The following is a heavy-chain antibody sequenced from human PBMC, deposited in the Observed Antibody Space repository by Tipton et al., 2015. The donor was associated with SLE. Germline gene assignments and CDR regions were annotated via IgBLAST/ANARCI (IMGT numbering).Heavy chain of an antibody. CDR2: IYHSGST. D-gene: IGHD6-13*01. J-gene: IGHJ4*02. CDR1: GGSFSGYY. V-gene: IGHV4-34*01. CDR3: ARGRSSWDD. Sequence: TLPLTCAVYGGSFSGYYWSWIRQPPGKGLEWIGYIYHSGSTYYNPSLKSRVTISVDRSKNQFSLKLSSVTAADTAVYYCARGRSSWDDWGQGTLVTVSS.